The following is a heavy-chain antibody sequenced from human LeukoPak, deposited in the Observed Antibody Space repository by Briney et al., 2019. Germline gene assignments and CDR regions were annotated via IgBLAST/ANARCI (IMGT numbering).Heavy chain of an antibody. CDR3: AEDQSQVGGDSASTPMDH. V-gene: IGHV3-30*02. Sequence: GGSLTLSCAAPGFTFRNLLMQRGRQAPGKGLEWVAFIRFDGRDEYYVDSLKGRFTISRDNSKNTVYLQMNGLTSEDTALYYCAEDQSQVGGDSASTPMDHWGQGTLVIVSS. CDR2: IRFDGRDE. J-gene: IGHJ4*02. CDR1: GFTFRNLL. D-gene: IGHD3-16*01.